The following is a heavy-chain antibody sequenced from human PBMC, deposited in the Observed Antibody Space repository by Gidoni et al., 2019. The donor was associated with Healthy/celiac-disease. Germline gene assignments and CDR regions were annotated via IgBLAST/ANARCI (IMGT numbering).Heavy chain of an antibody. CDR1: GYTFTSYA. Sequence: QVQLVQSGAEVKKPGASVKVSCKASGYTFTSYAMHWVRQAPGQRLEWMGWINAGNGNTKYSQKFQGRVTITRDTSASTAYMELSSLRSEDTAVYYCARDHESIAARPVMNYWGQGTLVTVSS. CDR3: ARDHESIAARPVMNY. CDR2: INAGNGNT. J-gene: IGHJ4*02. V-gene: IGHV1-3*01. D-gene: IGHD6-6*01.